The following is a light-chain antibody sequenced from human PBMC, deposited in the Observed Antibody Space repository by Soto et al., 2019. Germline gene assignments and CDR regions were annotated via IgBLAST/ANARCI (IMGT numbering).Light chain of an antibody. J-gene: IGKJ1*01. CDR2: DAS. CDR3: QQYESLSLWT. Sequence: DIQMTQSPSTLSASVGDSVTITCRASQRISNWLAWYQQKAGKAPKLLIYDASSLKSGVPSRFSGSGSGTEFTLTISNLQPEDAATYYCQQYESLSLWTFGQGTKVELK. V-gene: IGKV1-5*01. CDR1: QRISNW.